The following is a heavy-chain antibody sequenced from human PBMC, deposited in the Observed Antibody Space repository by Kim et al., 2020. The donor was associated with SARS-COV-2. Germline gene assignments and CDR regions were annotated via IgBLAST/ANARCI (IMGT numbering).Heavy chain of an antibody. CDR3: ARTPSYYYGMDV. Sequence: KYNADSVKGRFTISRDNSKNTLYLQMNSLRAEDTAVYYCARTPSYYYGMDVWVQGTTVTVSS. CDR2: K. J-gene: IGHJ6*02. V-gene: IGHV3-33*01.